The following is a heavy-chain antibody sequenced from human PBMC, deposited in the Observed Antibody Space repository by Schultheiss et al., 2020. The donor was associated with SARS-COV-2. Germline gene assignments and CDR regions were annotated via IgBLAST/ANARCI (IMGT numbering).Heavy chain of an antibody. CDR1: GGSISSGGYY. V-gene: IGHV4-31*03. J-gene: IGHJ4*02. Sequence: SETLSLTCTVSGGSISSGGYYWSWIRQHPGKGLEWIGYIYYSGSTYYNPSLKSRVTISVDTSKNQFSLKLSSVTAADTAVYYCARNIAAAALDYWGQGTRVTVSS. CDR2: IYYSGST. D-gene: IGHD6-13*01. CDR3: ARNIAAAALDY.